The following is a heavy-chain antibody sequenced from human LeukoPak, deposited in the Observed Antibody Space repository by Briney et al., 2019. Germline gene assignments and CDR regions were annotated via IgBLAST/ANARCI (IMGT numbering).Heavy chain of an antibody. CDR3: ARDPGDYYGSGSSDAFDI. CDR2: ISIGSRYI. V-gene: IGHV3-21*01. CDR1: GFTFSTYS. Sequence: GGSLRLSCAASGFTFSTYSMNWVRQAPGKGLEWVSSISIGSRYIYYADSVKGRFTISRDNSKNTLYLQMNSLRAEDTAVYYCARDPGDYYGSGSSDAFDIWGQGTMVTVSS. D-gene: IGHD3-10*01. J-gene: IGHJ3*02.